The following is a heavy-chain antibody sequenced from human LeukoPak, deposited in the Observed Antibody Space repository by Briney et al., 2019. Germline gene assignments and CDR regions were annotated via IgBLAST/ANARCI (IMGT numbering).Heavy chain of an antibody. CDR3: ARGQGDFWSGSYYHYYMDV. Sequence: GGSLRLSCAASGFSFSGYSMNWVRQAPGKGLEWVSYISGSSGTIYNADSVTGRFTISRDNAKNSLYLQMNSLRAEDTALYYCARGQGDFWSGSYYHYYMDVWGKGTTVTVSS. J-gene: IGHJ6*03. CDR1: GFSFSGYS. D-gene: IGHD3-3*01. V-gene: IGHV3-48*04. CDR2: ISGSSGTI.